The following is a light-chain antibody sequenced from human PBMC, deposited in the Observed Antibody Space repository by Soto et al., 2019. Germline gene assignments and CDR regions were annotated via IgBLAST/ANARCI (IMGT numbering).Light chain of an antibody. CDR1: QSVLYNSNNKNH. CDR2: GAS. J-gene: IGKJ2*01. V-gene: IGKV4-1*01. CDR3: QQYYSIPFT. Sequence: DFVMTQAPDSLAVSLGERATINCKSSQSVLYNSNNKNHLGWFQQKPGHPPKLLIYGASFRPSGVPDRFGGRGSGTDFTLTISSLQAEDVAVYYCQQYYSIPFTFGQGTKLEI.